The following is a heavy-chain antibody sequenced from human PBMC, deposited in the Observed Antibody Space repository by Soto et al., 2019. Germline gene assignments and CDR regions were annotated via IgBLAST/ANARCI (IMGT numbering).Heavy chain of an antibody. J-gene: IGHJ4*02. V-gene: IGHV3-7*01. CDR1: GLTFRNYW. CDR2: INEDGSAK. CDR3: ARLPRNLNDY. Sequence: EVQLVESGGALVQPGGSLRLSCEVSGLTFRNYWMNWVRQAPGKGLEWVANINEDGSAKYYVDSVRGRFTISRDNANNLLYLQMNNLRAEDTAVYYCARLPRNLNDYWGQGALVTVSS. D-gene: IGHD1-1*01.